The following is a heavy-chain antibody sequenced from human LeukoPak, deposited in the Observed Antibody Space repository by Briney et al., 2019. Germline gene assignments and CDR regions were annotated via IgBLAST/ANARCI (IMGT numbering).Heavy chain of an antibody. CDR3: ARGGPERVLMVYATRVYFDY. D-gene: IGHD2-8*01. CDR2: INHSGRT. CDR1: GGSLTGYY. V-gene: IGHV4-34*01. Sequence: PSETLSLTCAVYGGSLTGYYWGWIRPPPGKGREWIGEINHSGRTNYNPSLKSRVTISVDTSKNQFSLKLSSVTAADTAVYYCARGGPERVLMVYATRVYFDYWGQGTLVTVSS. J-gene: IGHJ4*02.